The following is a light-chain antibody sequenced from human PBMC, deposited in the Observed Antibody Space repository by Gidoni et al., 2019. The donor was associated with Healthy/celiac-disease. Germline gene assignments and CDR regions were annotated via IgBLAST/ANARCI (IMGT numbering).Light chain of an antibody. Sequence: SYEVTQPPSVSVSPGQTASITCSGDKLGDKYACWYQQKPGQSPVLVIYQDNRRPSGIPERFSGSNSGNTATLTISGTQGMDEADYYCQAWDSSTVVFGGGTKLTVL. CDR1: KLGDKY. CDR2: QDN. V-gene: IGLV3-1*01. CDR3: QAWDSSTVV. J-gene: IGLJ2*01.